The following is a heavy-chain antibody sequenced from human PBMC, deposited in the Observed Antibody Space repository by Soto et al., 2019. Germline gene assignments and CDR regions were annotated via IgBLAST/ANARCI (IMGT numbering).Heavy chain of an antibody. D-gene: IGHD3-3*01. V-gene: IGHV3-7*04. Sequence: GGSLRLSCAASGFTFSSYWMSWVRQAPGKGLEWVANIKQDGSEKYYVDSVKGRFTISRDNAKNSLYLQMNSLRAEDTAVYYCARGGRITIFGVVIVPEGYYMDVPGKGTSVTVSS. CDR2: IKQDGSEK. CDR1: GFTFSSYW. CDR3: ARGGRITIFGVVIVPEGYYMDV. J-gene: IGHJ6*03.